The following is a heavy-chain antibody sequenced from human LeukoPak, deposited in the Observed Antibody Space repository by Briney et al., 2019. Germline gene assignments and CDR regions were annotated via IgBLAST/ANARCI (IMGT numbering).Heavy chain of an antibody. CDR1: GGSFRGYY. CDR3: ARRRVVSASFDY. Sequence: SETLSLTCAVDGGSFRGYYWSWIRQPPGKGLEWIGEINHSGSTNYNPSLKSRVTISVDRSKNQFSLKLSSVTAADTAVYYCARRRVVSASFDYWGQGTLVTVCS. J-gene: IGHJ4*02. D-gene: IGHD2-21*02. V-gene: IGHV4-34*01. CDR2: INHSGST.